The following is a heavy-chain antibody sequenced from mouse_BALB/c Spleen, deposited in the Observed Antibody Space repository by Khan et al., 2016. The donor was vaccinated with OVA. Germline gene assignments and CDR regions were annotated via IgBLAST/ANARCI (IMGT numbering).Heavy chain of an antibody. V-gene: IGHV3-2*02. CDR1: GYSITSDYA. D-gene: IGHD2-1*01. J-gene: IGHJ4*01. CDR2: ISYSGST. CDR3: ARDGTEYSGAMDY. Sequence: EVQLQESGPGLVKPSQSLSLTCTVTGYSITSDYAWNWIRQFPGNKLEWMGYISYSGSTSYNPYLKSRISITRDTSKNQFFLQLNSVTTEDTATYDSARDGTEYSGAMDYGGQGTAVTVSS.